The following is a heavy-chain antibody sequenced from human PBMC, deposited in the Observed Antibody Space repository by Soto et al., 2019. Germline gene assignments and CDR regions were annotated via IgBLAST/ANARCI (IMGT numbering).Heavy chain of an antibody. D-gene: IGHD6-13*01. CDR2: INPSGGST. CDR1: GYTFTSYY. CDR3: ARANMKTIAAAGTDYYYGMAV. J-gene: IGHJ6*02. Sequence: VASVKVSCKASGYTFTSYYMYWVRHAPGQGLEWMGIINPSGGSTSYAQKFQGRVTMTRDTSTSTVYMELSSLRSEDTAVYYCARANMKTIAAAGTDYYYGMAVRGQGTTVTVSS. V-gene: IGHV1-46*01.